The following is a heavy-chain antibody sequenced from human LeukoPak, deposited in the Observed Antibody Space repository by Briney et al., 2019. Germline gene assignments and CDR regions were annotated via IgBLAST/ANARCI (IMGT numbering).Heavy chain of an antibody. V-gene: IGHV3-30*18. CDR1: GFTFSSYG. J-gene: IGHJ4*02. D-gene: IGHD5-18*01. CDR2: ISYDGSNK. Sequence: GRSLRLSCAASGFTFSSYGMHWVRQAPGKGLEWVAVISYDGSNKYYADSVKGRFTISGDNSKNTLYLQMNSLRAEDTAVYYCAKDRGYGYSYGDYWGQGTLVTVSS. CDR3: AKDRGYGYSYGDY.